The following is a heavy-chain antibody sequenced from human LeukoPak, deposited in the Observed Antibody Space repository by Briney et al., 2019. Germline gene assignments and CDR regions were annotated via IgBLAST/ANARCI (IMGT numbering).Heavy chain of an antibody. CDR3: ARVDSSGYYYVY. V-gene: IGHV1-2*02. CDR1: GYTFTGYY. J-gene: IGHJ4*02. D-gene: IGHD3-22*01. CDR2: INPNSGGT. Sequence: ASVKVSCKASGYTFTGYYMHWVRQAPGQGLEWMGWINPNSGGTNYAQKFQGRVAMTMDTSISTAYMELSRLRSDDTAVYYCARVDSSGYYYVYWGQGTLVTVSS.